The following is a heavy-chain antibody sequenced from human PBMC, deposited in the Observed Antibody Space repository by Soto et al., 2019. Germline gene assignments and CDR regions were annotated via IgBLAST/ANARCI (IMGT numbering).Heavy chain of an antibody. CDR1: GFTFSSYS. J-gene: IGHJ5*02. CDR3: ARHPERIAEIGWFDP. V-gene: IGHV3-48*01. D-gene: IGHD6-13*01. Sequence: EVPLVESGGGLVQPGGSLRLSCAASGFTFSSYSMNWVRQAPGKGLEWVSYISSSSSTIYYADSVKGRFTISRDNAKNSLYLQMNSLRAEDTAVSYCARHPERIAEIGWFDPWGQGTLVTVSS. CDR2: ISSSSSTI.